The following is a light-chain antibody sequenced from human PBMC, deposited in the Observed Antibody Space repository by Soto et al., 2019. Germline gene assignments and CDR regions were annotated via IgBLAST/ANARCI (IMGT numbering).Light chain of an antibody. Sequence: QSALTQPASVSGSPGQSITISCTGTSSDVGGYNYVSWYQQHPGKAPKLMIYDVSNRPSGVSNRFSGSKSGNTASLTISGLQFEDEADYYCSSYTSSSTPGFGTGTKVTVL. J-gene: IGLJ1*01. V-gene: IGLV2-14*01. CDR1: SSDVGGYNY. CDR3: SSYTSSSTPG. CDR2: DVS.